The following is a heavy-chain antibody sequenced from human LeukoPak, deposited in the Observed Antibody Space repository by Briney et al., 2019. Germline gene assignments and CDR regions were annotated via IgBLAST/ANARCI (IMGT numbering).Heavy chain of an antibody. CDR2: IYYSGST. D-gene: IGHD6-19*01. CDR1: GGSISSYC. V-gene: IGHV4-59*08. CDR3: ARHSTSGWNWFDP. Sequence: SETLSLTCTVSGGSISSYCWSWIRRPPGKGLEWIGYIYYSGSTNYNPSLKSRVTISVDTSKNQFSLKLSSVTAADTAVYYCARHSTSGWNWFDPWGQGILVTVSS. J-gene: IGHJ5*02.